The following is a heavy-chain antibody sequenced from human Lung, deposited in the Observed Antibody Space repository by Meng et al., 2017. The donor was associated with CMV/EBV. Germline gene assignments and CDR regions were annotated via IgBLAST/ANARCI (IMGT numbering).Heavy chain of an antibody. V-gene: IGHV3-30*04. Sequence: GESLKISCAASGFTFSSYSMSWIRQAPGKGLEWVAVISYDGTNKYYADSVKGRFSISRDNSKNTLYLQMNSLRPEDTSVFYCARDGQAGAKGFDHWGQGTLVTVSS. CDR3: ARDGQAGAKGFDH. CDR2: ISYDGTNK. J-gene: IGHJ4*02. D-gene: IGHD6-25*01. CDR1: GFTFSSYS.